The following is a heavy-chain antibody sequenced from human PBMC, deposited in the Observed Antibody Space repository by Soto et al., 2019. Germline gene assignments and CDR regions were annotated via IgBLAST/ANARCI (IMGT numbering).Heavy chain of an antibody. V-gene: IGHV4-59*08. CDR1: GGPISSYY. Sequence: PSETLSLTCTVSGGPISSYYWSWIRQPPGKGLEWIGYIYYSGSTNYNPSLKSRVTISVDTSKNQFSLKLSSVTAADTAVYYCARLMVAGGYDFWSGYHYFDYWGQGTLVTVSS. J-gene: IGHJ4*02. D-gene: IGHD3-3*01. CDR2: IYYSGST. CDR3: ARLMVAGGYDFWSGYHYFDY.